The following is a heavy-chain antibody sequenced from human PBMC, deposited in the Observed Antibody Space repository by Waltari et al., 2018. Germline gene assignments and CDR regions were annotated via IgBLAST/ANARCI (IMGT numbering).Heavy chain of an antibody. CDR3: ARRPVDYRNPRFDY. Sequence: VQLVQSGAEVKTPGASVKVSCKASGYTFTDYSIHWVRQAPGQGLEWMGWVNPDSGGTNYAQKFQGRVTMTRDTSISTAYMELNHLGSDDTALYYCARRPVDYRNPRFDYWGQGTLVTVGS. D-gene: IGHD4-4*01. J-gene: IGHJ4*02. V-gene: IGHV1-2*02. CDR2: VNPDSGGT. CDR1: GYTFTDYS.